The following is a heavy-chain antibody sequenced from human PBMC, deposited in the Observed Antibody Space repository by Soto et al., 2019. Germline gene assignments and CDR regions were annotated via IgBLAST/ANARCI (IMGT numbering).Heavy chain of an antibody. CDR1: GFTFSSYG. D-gene: IGHD1-7*01. Sequence: GGFLRLSCAASGFTFSSYGMHWVRQAPGKGLEWVAVIWYDGSNKYYADSVKGRFTISRDNSKNTLYLQMNSLRAEDTAVYYCARDSRTAKNWNYFFYYWGQGTLVTVSS. CDR2: IWYDGSNK. J-gene: IGHJ4*02. V-gene: IGHV3-33*01. CDR3: ARDSRTAKNWNYFFYY.